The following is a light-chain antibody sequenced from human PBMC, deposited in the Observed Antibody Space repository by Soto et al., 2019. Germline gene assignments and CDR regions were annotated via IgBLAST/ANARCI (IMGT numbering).Light chain of an antibody. Sequence: DIQMTQSPSSLSASVGDSVTIICRASQSISSYLNWYQQKPGKVPKLLISVASNLQSGVPSRFSGSGSGTDFTLTISSLQAEDFATYYCQQCYNTPYSFGQGTKLDIK. CDR2: VAS. CDR3: QQCYNTPYS. V-gene: IGKV1-39*01. J-gene: IGKJ2*03. CDR1: QSISSY.